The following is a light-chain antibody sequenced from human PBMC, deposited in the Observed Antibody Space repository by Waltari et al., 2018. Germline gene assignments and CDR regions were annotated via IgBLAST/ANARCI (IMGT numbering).Light chain of an antibody. CDR3: SSFTSSTTGI. J-gene: IGLJ2*01. CDR2: DVS. V-gene: IGLV2-14*01. Sequence: SALTQPDSVSGSPGQSITISCSGISSVSGGYNYVSWYQQHPGEAPKVIIYDVSNRPSGVSNRFSGSKSGSSASLTISGLQAEDEADYYCSSFTSSTTGIFGGGTKLTVL. CDR1: SSVSGGYNY.